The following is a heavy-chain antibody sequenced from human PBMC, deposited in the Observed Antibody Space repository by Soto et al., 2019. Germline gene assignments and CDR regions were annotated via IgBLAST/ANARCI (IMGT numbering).Heavy chain of an antibody. CDR3: ERALTYYYDIDY. CDR2: ISAYNGNT. V-gene: IGHV1-18*01. CDR1: GYTFTSYG. J-gene: IGHJ4*02. Sequence: GASVKVSCKTSGYTFTSYGFSWVRQAPGQGLEWMGWISAYNGNTNYAQKLQGRGTMTTDTSTSTAYMERRSLSSDDTALYYCERALTYYYDIDYWGQGTLVTVSS. D-gene: IGHD3-22*01.